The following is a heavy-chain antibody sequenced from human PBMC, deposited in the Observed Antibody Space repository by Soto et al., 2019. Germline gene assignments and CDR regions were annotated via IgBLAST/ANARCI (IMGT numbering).Heavy chain of an antibody. CDR2: ISYDGSNK. V-gene: IGHV3-30-3*01. CDR1: GFTFCSYA. J-gene: IGHJ4*02. Sequence: PGGSLRLSCAASGFTFCSYAMHWVRQAPGKGLEWVAVISYDGSNKYYADSVKGRFTISRDNSKNTLYLQMNSLRAEDTAVYYCARDLNLGSFDYWGQGTLVTVSS. CDR3: ARDLNLGSFDY.